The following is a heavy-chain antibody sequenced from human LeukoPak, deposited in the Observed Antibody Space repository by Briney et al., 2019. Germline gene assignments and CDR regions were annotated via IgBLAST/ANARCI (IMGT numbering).Heavy chain of an antibody. D-gene: IGHD1-1*01. CDR2: IYYSGST. Sequence: SETLSLTCTVSGGSISSSSYYWGWIRQPPGKGLEWIESIYYSGSTYYNPSLKSRVTISVDTSKNQFSLKLSSVAAADTAVYYCARLERYNWFDPWGQGTLVTVSS. V-gene: IGHV4-39*01. CDR3: ARLERYNWFDP. J-gene: IGHJ5*02. CDR1: GGSISSSSYY.